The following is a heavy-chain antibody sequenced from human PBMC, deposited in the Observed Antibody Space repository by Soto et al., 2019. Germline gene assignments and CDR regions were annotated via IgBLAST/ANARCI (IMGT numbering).Heavy chain of an antibody. CDR1: GYTFTSYG. CDR2: ISAYNGNT. J-gene: IGHJ3*02. CDR3: AREASGITIFGVVMADAFDI. Sequence: ASVKLSCKASGYTFTSYGISWVRQAPGQGLEWMGWISAYNGNTNYAQKLQGRVTMTTDTSTSTAYMELRSLRSDDTAVYYCAREASGITIFGVVMADAFDIWGQGTMVTVSS. D-gene: IGHD3-3*01. V-gene: IGHV1-18*01.